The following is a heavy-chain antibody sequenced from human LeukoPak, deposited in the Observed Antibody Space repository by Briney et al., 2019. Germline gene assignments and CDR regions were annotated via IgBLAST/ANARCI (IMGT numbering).Heavy chain of an antibody. CDR2: ISSSSSTI. V-gene: IGHV3-48*01. CDR1: GXTFNTYS. Sequence: GGSLKLSCAASGXTFNTYSMNWVRQAPGKGLEWVSYISSSSSTIYYADSVKGRFTVSRDNSMNTLYLQMNNLRGEDTALYYCTKGPYGNSVYYGMDVWGQGTTVTVSS. D-gene: IGHD5-24*01. CDR3: TKGPYGNSVYYGMDV. J-gene: IGHJ6*02.